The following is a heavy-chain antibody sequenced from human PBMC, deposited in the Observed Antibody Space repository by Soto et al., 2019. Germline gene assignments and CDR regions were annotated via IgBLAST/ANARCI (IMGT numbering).Heavy chain of an antibody. CDR2: FRSGGGT. CDR3: VRQGIGVLHGLVDV. Sequence: QVQLQESGPGLVKPSETLSLTCTVSGDSISSYNLAWIRQPPGKGLEWIGYFRSGGGTSYNPSLKSRVAXXAXTPXQQFSLRLSSVTAAVTAVYYCVRQGIGVLHGLVDVWGQGTTVTVSS. CDR1: GDSISSYN. D-gene: IGHD3-10*01. J-gene: IGHJ6*02. V-gene: IGHV4-59*08.